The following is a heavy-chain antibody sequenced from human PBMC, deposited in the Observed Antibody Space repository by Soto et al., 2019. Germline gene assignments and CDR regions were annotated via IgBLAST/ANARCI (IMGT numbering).Heavy chain of an antibody. J-gene: IGHJ5*02. CDR2: IYHTGST. CDR1: GGSISSSNW. CDR3: ARGSNWFDP. V-gene: IGHV4-4*02. Sequence: QVQLQESGPGLVKPSGTLSLTCVVSGGSISSSNWWSWVRQPPGKGLEWIGEIYHTGSTKYNPSPNSRVTKAVEESKHQLSLRLSAVTAADTAVYYCARGSNWFDPWGQGTLVTVSS.